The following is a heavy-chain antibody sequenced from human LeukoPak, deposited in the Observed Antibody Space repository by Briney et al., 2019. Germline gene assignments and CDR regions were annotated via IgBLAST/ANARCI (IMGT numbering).Heavy chain of an antibody. CDR1: GFTFSNFA. V-gene: IGHV3-30*04. Sequence: GRSLRLSCAASGFTFSNFAMHWVRQAPGKGLEWVAIISYDGSNQYYADSVKGRFTISRDSSQNTLYLQMNSLRAEDTAVYYCARELTGYWQQCWGQGTLVTVSS. CDR3: ARELTGYWQQC. CDR2: ISYDGSNQ. J-gene: IGHJ4*02. D-gene: IGHD3-9*01.